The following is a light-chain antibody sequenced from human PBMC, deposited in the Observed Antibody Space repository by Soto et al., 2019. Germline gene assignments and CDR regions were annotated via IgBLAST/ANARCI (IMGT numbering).Light chain of an antibody. J-gene: IGLJ1*01. CDR2: GNS. CDR1: SSNIGAGYD. CDR3: QSYDSSLSGLYV. Sequence: QSVLTQPPSVSGAPGQRVTISCTGSSSNIGAGYDVHWYQQLPGTAPKLLIYGNSNRPSGVPDRFSGSKSGTSASLAITGLQADDEADYYRQSYDSSLSGLYVFGTGTKVTVL. V-gene: IGLV1-40*01.